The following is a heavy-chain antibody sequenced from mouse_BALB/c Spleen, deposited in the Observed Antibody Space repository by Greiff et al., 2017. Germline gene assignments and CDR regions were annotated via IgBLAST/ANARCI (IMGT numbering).Heavy chain of an antibody. CDR1: GFTFSSFG. J-gene: IGHJ4*01. CDR3: TRDYDYAMDY. D-gene: IGHD2-4*01. CDR2: ISSGSSTI. V-gene: IGHV5-17*02. Sequence: VQVVESGGGLVQPGGSRKLSCAASGFTFSSFGMHWVRQAPEKGLEWVAYISSGSSTIYYADTVKGRFTISRDNAKNTLYLQMSSLKSEDTAMYYCTRDYDYAMDYWGQGTSVTVSS.